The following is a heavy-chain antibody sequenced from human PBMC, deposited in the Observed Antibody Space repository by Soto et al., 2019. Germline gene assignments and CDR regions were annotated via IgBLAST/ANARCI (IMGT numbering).Heavy chain of an antibody. CDR2: IKQDGSEK. Sequence: GGSLRLSCAASGFTFSSYWMSWVRQAPGKGLEWVANIKQDGSEKYYVDSVKGRFTISRDNAKNSLYLQMNSLRAEDTAVYYCARDRGSENFRNDWPSFDYWGQGTLVTAPQ. V-gene: IGHV3-7*01. CDR1: GFTFSSYW. CDR3: ARDRGSENFRNDWPSFDY. D-gene: IGHD1-1*01. J-gene: IGHJ4*02.